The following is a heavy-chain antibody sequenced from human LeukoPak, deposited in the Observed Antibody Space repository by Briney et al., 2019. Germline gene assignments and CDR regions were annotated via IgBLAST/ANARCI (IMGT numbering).Heavy chain of an antibody. D-gene: IGHD6-13*01. V-gene: IGHV4-39*07. Sequence: SETLSLTCTVSGGSISSRSHYWVWIRQPPGKGLEWLGSIYYSGSTSYNPSLKSRVTISVDKSKNQFSLKLSSVTAADTAVYYCARKISAAGSRWFDPWGQGTLVTVSS. CDR1: GGSISSRSHY. CDR3: ARKISAAGSRWFDP. CDR2: IYYSGST. J-gene: IGHJ5*02.